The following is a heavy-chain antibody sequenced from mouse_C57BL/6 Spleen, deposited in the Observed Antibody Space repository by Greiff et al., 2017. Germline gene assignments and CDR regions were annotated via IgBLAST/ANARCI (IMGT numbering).Heavy chain of an antibody. CDR3: ARLGYYDYYAMDY. CDR1: GYSFTGYY. CDR2: INPSTGGT. J-gene: IGHJ4*01. Sequence: EVQLQQSGPELVKPGASVKISCKASGYSFTGYYMNWVKQSPEKSLEWIGEINPSTGGTTYNQKFKAKATLTVDKSSSTAYMQLKSLTSEDSAVYYCARLGYYDYYAMDYWGQGTSVTVSS. D-gene: IGHD2-3*01. V-gene: IGHV1-42*01.